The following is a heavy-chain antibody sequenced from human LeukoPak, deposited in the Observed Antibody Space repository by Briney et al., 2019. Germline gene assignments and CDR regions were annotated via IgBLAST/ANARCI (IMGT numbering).Heavy chain of an antibody. V-gene: IGHV1-24*01. D-gene: IGHD6-19*01. CDR3: ATGVGYSSGWYTLDY. J-gene: IGHJ4*02. CDR1: GYTLTELS. Sequence: GASVKVSCKVSGYTLTELSMHWVRQAPGKGLEWMGGFDPEDGETIYAQKFQGRVTMTEATSTDTAYMELSSLRSEDTAVYYCATGVGYSSGWYTLDYWGQGTLVTVSS. CDR2: FDPEDGET.